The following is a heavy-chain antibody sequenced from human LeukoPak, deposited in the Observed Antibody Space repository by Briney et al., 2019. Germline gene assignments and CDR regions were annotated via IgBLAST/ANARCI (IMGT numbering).Heavy chain of an antibody. D-gene: IGHD6-13*01. J-gene: IGHJ4*02. V-gene: IGHV4-38-2*01. CDR1: GYSISSGYY. CDR3: AKGGGIAAPGPFEY. CDR2: IYHGGST. Sequence: TSETLSLTCVVSGYSISSGYYWGWIRQPPGKGLEWIGSIYHGGSTYYNPSLESRVTISVDRSKNQFSLKLSSVTAADTAVYYCAKGGGIAAPGPFEYWGQGTLVTVSS.